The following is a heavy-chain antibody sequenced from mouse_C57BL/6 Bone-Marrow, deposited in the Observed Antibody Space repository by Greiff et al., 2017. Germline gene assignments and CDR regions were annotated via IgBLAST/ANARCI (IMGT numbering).Heavy chain of an antibody. V-gene: IGHV5-16*01. Sequence: DVHLVESEGGLVQPGSSMKLSCTASGFTFSDYYMAWVRQVPEKGLEWVANINYDGSSTYYLDSLKSRFIISRDNAKNILYLQMSSLKSEDTATYYCARDAAYYGSSFWYFDVWGTGTTVTVSS. J-gene: IGHJ1*03. CDR2: INYDGSST. CDR1: GFTFSDYY. CDR3: ARDAAYYGSSFWYFDV. D-gene: IGHD1-1*01.